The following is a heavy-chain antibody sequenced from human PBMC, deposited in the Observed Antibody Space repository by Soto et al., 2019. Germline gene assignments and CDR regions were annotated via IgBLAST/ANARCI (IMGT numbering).Heavy chain of an antibody. CDR3: ARDDKWELHFDY. J-gene: IGHJ4*02. CDR1: GFTVSSNY. V-gene: IGHV3-53*01. D-gene: IGHD1-26*01. CDR2: IYSGGST. Sequence: GGSLRLSCAASGFTVSSNYMSWVRQAPGKGLEWVSVIYSGGSTYYADSVKGRLTISRDNSKNTLYLQMNSLRAEDTAVYYCARDDKWELHFDYWGQGTLVTVS.